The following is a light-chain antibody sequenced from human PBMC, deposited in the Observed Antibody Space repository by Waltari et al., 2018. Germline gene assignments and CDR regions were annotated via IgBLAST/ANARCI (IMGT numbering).Light chain of an antibody. CDR1: SRNIGGYNY. V-gene: IGLV2-14*03. CDR2: DVT. CDR3: SSYSSSSTLVV. J-gene: IGLJ3*02. Sequence: QSALTQPASVSGSPGQSITISCTGTSRNIGGYNYVSWYQQHPGQAPNLMIYDVTNRPSGVSTRFSGSKSGNTASLTISGLQAEDEGDYYCSSYSSSSTLVVFGGGTKLTVL.